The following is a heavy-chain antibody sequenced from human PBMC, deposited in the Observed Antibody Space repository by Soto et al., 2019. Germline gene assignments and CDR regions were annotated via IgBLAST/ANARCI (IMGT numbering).Heavy chain of an antibody. CDR1: GGSISSYY. V-gene: IGHV4-59*08. D-gene: IGHD3-10*01. CDR2: IYYTGST. Sequence: PSETLSLTCTVSGGSISSYYWSWIRQPPGKGLEWIGNIYYTGSTKYNPSLESRVTISVDTSKNQFSLKLSSVTAADTAVYFCARQSEYYYASGRAAPLYGMDVWGQGTTVTVSS. J-gene: IGHJ6*02. CDR3: ARQSEYYYASGRAAPLYGMDV.